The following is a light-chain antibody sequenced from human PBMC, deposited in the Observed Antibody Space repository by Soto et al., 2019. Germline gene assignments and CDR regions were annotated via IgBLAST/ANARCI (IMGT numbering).Light chain of an antibody. CDR2: GAS. J-gene: IGKJ3*01. CDR1: QSVSSSY. CDR3: QQYGSSSFT. V-gene: IGKV3-20*01. Sequence: EIVLTQSPGTLSLSPGERATLSCRASQSVSSSYLAWYQQKPGQAPRRLIYGASSRATGIPDRFSGSGSGTDFTLTISRLEPEDFAVYDCQQYGSSSFTFGPGTKVDIK.